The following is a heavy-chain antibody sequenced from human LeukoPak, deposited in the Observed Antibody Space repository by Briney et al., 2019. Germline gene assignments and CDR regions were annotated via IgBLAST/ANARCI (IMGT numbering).Heavy chain of an antibody. CDR2: IVVGSGNT. CDR1: GFTFTSSA. CDR3: AAAPNYYDSSRDAFDI. V-gene: IGHV1-58*01. Sequence: SVKVSCKASGFTFTSSAVQWVRQARGQRLEWIGWIVVGSGNTNYAQKFQERVTITRDMSTSTAYMELSSLRSEDTAVYYCAAAPNYYDSSRDAFDIWGQGTMVTVSS. D-gene: IGHD3-22*01. J-gene: IGHJ3*02.